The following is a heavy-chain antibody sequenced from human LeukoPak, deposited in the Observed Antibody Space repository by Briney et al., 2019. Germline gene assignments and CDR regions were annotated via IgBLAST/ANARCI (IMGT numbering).Heavy chain of an antibody. CDR2: TYFTGNT. CDR1: VGSVSTSLHY. V-gene: IGHV4-39*01. Sequence: PSETLSLTCTVSVGSVSTSLHYWGWIRQPPGQGLEWIGTTYFTGNTYYNPSLQSRVNISIDTSKNQFFLRLGSVTAADTAVYSCASHLGRDVFDYWGQGVLVAVSS. D-gene: IGHD3-16*01. J-gene: IGHJ4*02. CDR3: ASHLGRDVFDY.